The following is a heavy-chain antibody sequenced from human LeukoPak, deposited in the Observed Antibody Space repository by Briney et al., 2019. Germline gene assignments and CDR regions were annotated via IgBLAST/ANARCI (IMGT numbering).Heavy chain of an antibody. D-gene: IGHD3-3*01. V-gene: IGHV3-66*04. CDR3: ARLTSGNGLDV. CDR1: GFTVSNNY. J-gene: IGHJ6*02. CDR2: IYSGNRT. Sequence: PEGSLRLSCAASGFTVSNNYMTWVRQAPGKGLEWVSVIYSGNRTKYADSVKGRFIISRDNSKNTLLFQMNSLRAEDTAVYYCARLTSGNGLDVWGRGTTVTVS.